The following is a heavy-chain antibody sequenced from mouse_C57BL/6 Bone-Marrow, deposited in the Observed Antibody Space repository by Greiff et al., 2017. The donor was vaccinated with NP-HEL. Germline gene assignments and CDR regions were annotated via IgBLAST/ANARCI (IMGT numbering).Heavy chain of an antibody. CDR1: GYTFTSYG. V-gene: IGHV1-69*01. Sequence: QVQLQQPGAELVMPGASVKLSCKASGYTFTSYGMHWVKQRPGKGLEGIGEIDPSDSYTNYNQKFKGKSTLTVDKSSSTAYMQLSSLTSEDSAVYYCARSRRYRGFAYWGQGTLVTVSA. CDR2: IDPSDSYT. J-gene: IGHJ3*01. D-gene: IGHD1-1*01. CDR3: ARSRRYRGFAY.